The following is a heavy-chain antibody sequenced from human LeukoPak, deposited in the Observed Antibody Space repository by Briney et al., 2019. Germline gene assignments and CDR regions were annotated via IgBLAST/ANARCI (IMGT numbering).Heavy chain of an antibody. Sequence: SETLSLTCTVSSGSISSSSYYWGWIRQPPGKGLEWIGSIYYSGTTYYNPSLKSRVTISVDTSKNQFSLKLSSVTAADTAVYYCARQISVAGENFDYWGQGTLVTVSS. CDR2: IYYSGTT. V-gene: IGHV4-39*01. CDR3: ARQISVAGENFDY. J-gene: IGHJ4*02. D-gene: IGHD6-19*01. CDR1: SGSISSSSYY.